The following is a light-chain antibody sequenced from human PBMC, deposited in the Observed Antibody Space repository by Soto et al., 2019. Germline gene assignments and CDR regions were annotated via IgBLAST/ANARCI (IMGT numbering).Light chain of an antibody. CDR1: QSVSSY. J-gene: IGKJ2*01. V-gene: IGKV3-11*01. CDR2: DAS. Sequence: EIVLTQSPATLSLPPGARATLSCRASQSVSSYFAWYQQKPGQAPRLLISDASNRATGIPARFSGSGSGTDFTLTISRLEPDDFAVYYCQQRANWPLYSFGQGTKLEIK. CDR3: QQRANWPLYS.